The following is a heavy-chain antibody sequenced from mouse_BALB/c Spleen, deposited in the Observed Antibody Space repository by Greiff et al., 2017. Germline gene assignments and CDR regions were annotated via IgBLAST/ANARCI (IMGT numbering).Heavy chain of an antibody. Sequence: EVQLVESGGGLVKPGGSLKLSCAASGFTFSDYYMYWVRQTPEKRLEWVATISDGGSYTYYPASVKGRFTISRDNTKNNLYLQMSSLKSEDTAMYYCARMTTYTCYAMDYWGQGTSVTVSS. V-gene: IGHV5-4*02. J-gene: IGHJ4*01. D-gene: IGHD2-4*01. CDR2: ISDGGSYT. CDR3: ARMTTYTCYAMDY. CDR1: GFTFSDYY.